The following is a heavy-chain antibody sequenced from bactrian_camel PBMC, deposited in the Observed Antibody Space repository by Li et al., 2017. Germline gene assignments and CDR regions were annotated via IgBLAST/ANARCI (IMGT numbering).Heavy chain of an antibody. CDR2: ITDRDTT. CDR1: GFNFRGYD. D-gene: IGHD2*01. J-gene: IGHJ4*01. V-gene: IGHV3S40*01. Sequence: VQLVESGGALVQPGGSLRLSCLGSGFNFRGYDIAWVRQGPGKGLEWVSTITDRDTTYYPDSVMGRFTISRDNAKNTVNLQMNSLKPGDTAMYTVQTAWDIVVVVTATARPAVAGARGPRSPSP. CDR3: QTAWDIVVVVTATARPAVA.